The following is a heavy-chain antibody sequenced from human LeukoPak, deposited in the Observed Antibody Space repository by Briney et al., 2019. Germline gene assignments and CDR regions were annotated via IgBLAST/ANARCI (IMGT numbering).Heavy chain of an antibody. CDR3: VKDRSIAAPNNDFFDS. D-gene: IGHD6-6*01. J-gene: IGHJ4*02. V-gene: IGHV3-64D*06. Sequence: GGSLRLSCSASGFTFNRFYLHWVRQAPGKGLEFVSHISSNGATTYYAGSVKGRFTISRDNSKNTLYLQMSSLRADDTAVYYCVKDRSIAAPNNDFFDSWAREPWSPSPQ. CDR1: GFTFNRFY. CDR2: ISSNGATT.